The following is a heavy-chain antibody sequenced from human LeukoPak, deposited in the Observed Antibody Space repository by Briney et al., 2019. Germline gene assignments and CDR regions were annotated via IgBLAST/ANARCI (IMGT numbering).Heavy chain of an antibody. CDR1: GFTCSNYE. D-gene: IGHD1-26*01. Sequence: GSLRLSCAASGFTCSNYEMNWVRQPPGKGLEWIGEINHSGSTNYNPSLKSRVTISVDTSKNQFSLKLSSVTAADTAVYYCARGVGATLPFDYWGQGTLVTVSS. J-gene: IGHJ4*02. CDR3: ARGVGATLPFDY. V-gene: IGHV4-34*01. CDR2: INHSGST.